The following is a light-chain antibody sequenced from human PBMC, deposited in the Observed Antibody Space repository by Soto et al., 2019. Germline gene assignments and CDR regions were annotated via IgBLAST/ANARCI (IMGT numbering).Light chain of an antibody. V-gene: IGLV2-14*01. J-gene: IGLJ1*01. Sequence: QSVLTQPASVSGAPGQSITISCTGTSSDVGAYNYVSWYQQYPGKAPKLMIYGVTNRPSGVSNRFSGSKTGNTASLTISGLQAEGEADYYCFSHRGGDSHVFGTGTKVTV. CDR3: FSHRGGDSHV. CDR2: GVT. CDR1: SSDVGAYNY.